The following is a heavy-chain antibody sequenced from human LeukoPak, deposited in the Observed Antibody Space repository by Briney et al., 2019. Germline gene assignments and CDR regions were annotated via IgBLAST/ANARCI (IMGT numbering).Heavy chain of an antibody. CDR3: ARVLAIFVLETTDFYMDV. CDR2: TSGSI. Sequence: SQTMSLTCAVSAASISSHYWSWIRQPPGNGLEWIGYTSGSISDNPSLKSRVAVSVDPSQHQVSLSLTSVSAADTAVYYCARVLAIFVLETTDFYMDVWGKGATVTVSS. CDR1: AASISSHY. D-gene: IGHD3/OR15-3a*01. V-gene: IGHV4-59*11. J-gene: IGHJ6*03.